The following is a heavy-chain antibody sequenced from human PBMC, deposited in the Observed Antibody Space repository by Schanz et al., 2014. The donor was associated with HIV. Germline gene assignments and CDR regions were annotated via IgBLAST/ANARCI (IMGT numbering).Heavy chain of an antibody. CDR1: GFNFNNYA. J-gene: IGHJ6*02. CDR2: ISYDGTKK. V-gene: IGHV3-30*18. Sequence: VQLVESGGGLVQPGGSLRLSCAASGFNFNNYAMTWVRQAPGKGLEWVAVISYDGTKKHYADSVRGRFTISRDNSKNTLYLQMKNLRTEDTAVYYCAKDRNYYDSKYRGKGNYYYYYGMDVWGQGTTVTVSS. D-gene: IGHD3-22*01. CDR3: AKDRNYYDSKYRGKGNYYYYYGMDV.